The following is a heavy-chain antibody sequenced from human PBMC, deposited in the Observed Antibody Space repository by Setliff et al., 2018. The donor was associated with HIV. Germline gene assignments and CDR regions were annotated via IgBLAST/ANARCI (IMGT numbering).Heavy chain of an antibody. CDR3: AREHCSGSSCNGFDI. Sequence: SETLSLTCTVSGGSISTSYWNWIRQPPGKGPEWIAYIYISGTTNYSPSLKSRVTISLDTSRNQFSLKLGPVTAADTAMYYCAREHCSGSSCNGFDIWGQGTMVTVSS. CDR1: GGSISTSY. V-gene: IGHV4-4*09. J-gene: IGHJ3*02. D-gene: IGHD2-15*01. CDR2: IYISGTT.